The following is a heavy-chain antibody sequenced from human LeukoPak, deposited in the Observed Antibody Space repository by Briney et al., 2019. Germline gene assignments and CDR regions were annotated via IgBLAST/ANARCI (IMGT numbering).Heavy chain of an antibody. V-gene: IGHV3-74*01. J-gene: IGHJ6*02. CDR2: INGDGSST. CDR3: ARGLPNYYGMDV. CDR1: AFTFNNYW. Sequence: QPGGSLRLSCVASAFTFNNYWMHWVRQAPGKGLVWVSRINGDGSSTNCADSVRGRFTISRDNAKNTVYLQMNSLRTEDTAVYYCARGLPNYYGMDVWGQGTTVTVSS.